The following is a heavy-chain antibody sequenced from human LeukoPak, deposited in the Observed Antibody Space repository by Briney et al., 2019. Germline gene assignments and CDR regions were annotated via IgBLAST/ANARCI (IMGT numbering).Heavy chain of an antibody. V-gene: IGHV4-4*07. J-gene: IGHJ6*03. CDR1: GGSISSYY. Sequence: SETLSLTCTVSGGSISSYYWSWIRQPAGKGLEWIGRIYTSGSTNYNPSLMSRVTMSVDTSKNQFSLKLSSVTAADTAVYYCARDPGAHGQDCSSTSCYPHYYYYMDVWGKGTTVTVSS. D-gene: IGHD2-2*01. CDR2: IYTSGST. CDR3: ARDPGAHGQDCSSTSCYPHYYYYMDV.